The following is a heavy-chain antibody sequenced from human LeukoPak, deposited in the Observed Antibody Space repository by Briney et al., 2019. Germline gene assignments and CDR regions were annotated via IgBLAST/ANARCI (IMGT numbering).Heavy chain of an antibody. CDR3: ARDMLEWLLKRPYYYYMDV. Sequence: PGGSLRLSCAASGVTFSDYYMSWIRQAPGKGLEWVSYISSSGSTIYYADSVKGRFTISRDNAKNSLYLQMNSLRAEDTAVYYCARDMLEWLLKRPYYYYMDVWGKGTTVTVSS. CDR2: ISSSGSTI. CDR1: GVTFSDYY. J-gene: IGHJ6*03. D-gene: IGHD3-3*01. V-gene: IGHV3-11*01.